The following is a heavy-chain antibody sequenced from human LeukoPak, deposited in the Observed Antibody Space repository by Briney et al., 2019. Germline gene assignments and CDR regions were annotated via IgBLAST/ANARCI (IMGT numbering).Heavy chain of an antibody. J-gene: IGHJ6*04. D-gene: IGHD2-15*01. Sequence: GGSLRLSCAASGFTFSSYAMSWVRQAPGKGLEWVSAIRGRGGHKFCAESLRGGFPVPGHIPKNSLYLQMNSLRAEDTAVYYCARGASSGVRMDVWGKGTTVSVSS. V-gene: IGHV3-23*01. CDR3: ARGASSGVRMDV. CDR1: GFTFSSYA. CDR2: IRGRGGHK.